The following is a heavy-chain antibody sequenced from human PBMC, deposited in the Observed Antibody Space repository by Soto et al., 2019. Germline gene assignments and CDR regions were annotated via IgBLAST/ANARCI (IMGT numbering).Heavy chain of an antibody. CDR3: AKVPFVLMVYATVDY. J-gene: IGHJ4*02. CDR2: ISYDGSNK. V-gene: IGHV3-30*18. D-gene: IGHD2-8*01. CDR1: GFTFGSHG. Sequence: PGGSLRLSCVASGFTFGSHGMHWVRQAPGKGLEWVAVISYDGSNKYYADSVKGRFTISRDNSKNTLYLQMNSLRAEDTAVYYCAKVPFVLMVYATVDYWGQGTLVTVSS.